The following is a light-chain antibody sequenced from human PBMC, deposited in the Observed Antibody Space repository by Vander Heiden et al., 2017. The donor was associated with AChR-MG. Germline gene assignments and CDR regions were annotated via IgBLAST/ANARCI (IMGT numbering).Light chain of an antibody. CDR2: GNS. CDR3: QSYDSSLSVWV. J-gene: IGLJ3*02. Sequence: QSVLTQPPPVSGAPGQRVTISCTGSSPNIGAGYDVHWYQQLPGTAPKLLIYGNSNRPSGVPDRFSGSKSGTSASLAITGLQAEDEADYYCQSYDSSLSVWVFGGGTKLTVL. CDR1: SPNIGAGYD. V-gene: IGLV1-40*01.